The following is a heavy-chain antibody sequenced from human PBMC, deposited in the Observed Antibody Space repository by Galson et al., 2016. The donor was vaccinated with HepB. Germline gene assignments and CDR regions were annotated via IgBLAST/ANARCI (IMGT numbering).Heavy chain of an antibody. J-gene: IGHJ6*02. CDR2: IISTTDGGTT. V-gene: IGHV3-15*01. CDR3: NTDRRYKGYSGHDAYYCYYGMDV. D-gene: IGHD5-12*01. CDR1: GFTVSDAW. Sequence: SLRLSCAASGFTVSDAWMSWVRQAPGKGLEWVGRIISTTDGGTTDYAAPVKGRVTITRDDSKNTLYLQMNSLKTEDTAVYYCNTDRRYKGYSGHDAYYCYYGMDVRGQGTTVTVSS.